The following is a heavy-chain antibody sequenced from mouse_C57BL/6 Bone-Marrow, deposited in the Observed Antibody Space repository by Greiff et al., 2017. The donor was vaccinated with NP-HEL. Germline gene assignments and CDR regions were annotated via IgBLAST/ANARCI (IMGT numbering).Heavy chain of an antibody. Sequence: VQLQQSGAELVRPGASVKLSCTASGFNIKDDYMNWVKQSPEQGLEWIGGIDPENGGTEYASKFQGKAPLTADTASNTAYLQLSSLTSEDTAVYYCTTWLLSWFAYWGQGTRVTVSA. D-gene: IGHD2-3*01. CDR3: TTWLLSWFAY. CDR1: GFNIKDDY. J-gene: IGHJ3*01. CDR2: IDPENGGT. V-gene: IGHV14-4*01.